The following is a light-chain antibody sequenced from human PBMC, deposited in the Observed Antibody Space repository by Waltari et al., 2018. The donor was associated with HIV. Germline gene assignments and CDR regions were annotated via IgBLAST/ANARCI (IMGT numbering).Light chain of an antibody. CDR2: LAS. J-gene: IGKJ2*01. Sequence: DIRITQSPSTLSASIGDRVPITCRASQNIGNSLAWYQQKPGQAPKLLSSLASSLERGVPIRFSGSGSGSEFTLTISSLQNEDFATYYCQQFDTYYTFGPGTRLE. CDR1: QNIGNS. CDR3: QQFDTYYT. V-gene: IGKV1-5*03.